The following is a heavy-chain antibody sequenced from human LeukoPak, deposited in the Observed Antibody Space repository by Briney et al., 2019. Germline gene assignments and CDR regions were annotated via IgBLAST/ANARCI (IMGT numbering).Heavy chain of an antibody. V-gene: IGHV1-24*01. D-gene: IGHD1-26*01. CDR2: FDPEDGET. Sequence: GASVKVSCKASGYTLTELSMHWVRQAPGKGLEWMGGFDPEDGETIYAQKFQGRVTMTEDTSTDTAYMELSSLRSEDTAVYYCATESKWELRRTLDALDIWGQGTMVTVSS. CDR1: GYTLTELS. J-gene: IGHJ3*02. CDR3: ATESKWELRRTLDALDI.